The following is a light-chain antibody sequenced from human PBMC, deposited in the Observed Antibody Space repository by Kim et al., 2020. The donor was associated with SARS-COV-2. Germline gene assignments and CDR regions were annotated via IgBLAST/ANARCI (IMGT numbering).Light chain of an antibody. Sequence: SAFVGDRVTITCQASQDISNFLNWYQQKPGKAPKLLIYDASTLETGVPSRFSGSGSVTDFTFTINSLQPEDIATYYCQQYDNLPHTFGQGTKLEI. CDR3: QQYDNLPHT. CDR1: QDISNF. V-gene: IGKV1-33*01. J-gene: IGKJ2*01. CDR2: DAS.